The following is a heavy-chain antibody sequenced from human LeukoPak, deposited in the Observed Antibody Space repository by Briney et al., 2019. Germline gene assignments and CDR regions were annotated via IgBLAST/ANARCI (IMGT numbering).Heavy chain of an antibody. CDR2: INHSGST. CDR1: GGSFSGYY. D-gene: IGHD3-22*01. J-gene: IGHJ4*02. V-gene: IGHV4-34*01. Sequence: SETLSLTCAVYGGSFSGYYWSWIRQPPGKGLEWIGEINHSGSTNYNPSLKSRVTISVDTSKNQFSLKLSSVTAADTAVYYCARGPYDYESQSAGFDYWGQGTLVTVSS. CDR3: ARGPYDYESQSAGFDY.